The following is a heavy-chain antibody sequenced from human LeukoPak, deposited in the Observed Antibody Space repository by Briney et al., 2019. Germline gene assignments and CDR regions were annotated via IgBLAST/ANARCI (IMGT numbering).Heavy chain of an antibody. CDR2: INPNSGGT. CDR3: ARVNYYGSGSPD. Sequence: ASVKVSCKASGYTFTGYYMHWVRQAPGQGLEGMGWINPNSGGTNYAQKFQGRVTMTRDTSISTAYMELSRLRSDDTAVYYCARVNYYGSGSPDWGQGTLVTVSS. D-gene: IGHD3-10*01. V-gene: IGHV1-2*02. J-gene: IGHJ4*02. CDR1: GYTFTGYY.